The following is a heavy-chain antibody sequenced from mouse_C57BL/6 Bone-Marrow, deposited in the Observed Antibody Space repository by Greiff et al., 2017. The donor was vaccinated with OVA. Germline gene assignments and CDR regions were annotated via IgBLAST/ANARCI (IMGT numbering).Heavy chain of an antibody. CDR2: IRNKANNHAT. CDR1: GFTFSDAW. Sequence: EVKLQESGGGLVQPGGSMKLSCAASGFTFSDAWMDWVRQSPEKGLEWVAEIRNKANNHATYYAESVKGRFTISRDDSKSSVYLQMNSLRAEDTGIYYCTRQTAQATLYYFDYWGQGTTLTVSS. J-gene: IGHJ2*01. V-gene: IGHV6-6*01. CDR3: TRQTAQATLYYFDY. D-gene: IGHD3-2*02.